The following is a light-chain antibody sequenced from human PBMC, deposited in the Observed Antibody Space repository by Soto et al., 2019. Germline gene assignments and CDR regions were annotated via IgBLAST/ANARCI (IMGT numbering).Light chain of an antibody. CDR3: QQYGSSPQT. CDR2: GAS. V-gene: IGKV3-20*01. J-gene: IGKJ3*01. CDR1: QSVRSY. Sequence: EIVLTQSPATLSLSPGERYTLSCMASQSVRSYLAWYQQKPGQSHRLLIYGASSRATGIPDRFSGSGSGTDFTLTISRLEPEDFAVYYCQQYGSSPQTFGPGTQVDIK.